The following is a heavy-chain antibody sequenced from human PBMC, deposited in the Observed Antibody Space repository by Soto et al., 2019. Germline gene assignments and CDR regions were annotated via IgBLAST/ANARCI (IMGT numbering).Heavy chain of an antibody. CDR3: AREYCSSTSCYGRGYYYYYMDV. Sequence: PSETLSLTCAVYSGSISSSNWWSWVRQPPGKGLEWIGEIYHSGSTNYNPSLKSRVTISVDKSKNQFSLKLSSVTAADTAVYYCAREYCSSTSCYGRGYYYYYMDVWGKGTTVS. CDR2: IYHSGST. CDR1: SGSISSSNW. V-gene: IGHV4-4*02. J-gene: IGHJ6*03. D-gene: IGHD2-2*01.